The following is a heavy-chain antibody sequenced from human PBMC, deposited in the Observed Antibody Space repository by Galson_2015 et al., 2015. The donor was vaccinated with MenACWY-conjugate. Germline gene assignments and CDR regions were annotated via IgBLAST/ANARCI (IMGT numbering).Heavy chain of an antibody. CDR1: GFTFSNYA. V-gene: IGHV3-23*01. J-gene: IGHJ4*02. CDR2: ISGSGGST. CDR3: AKDSSLYYYDSSGYFDY. D-gene: IGHD3-22*01. Sequence: SLRLSCAASGFTFSNYAMSWVRQAPGRGLEWVSAISGSGGSTYYADSVKGRFTISRDNSKNTLFLQMNSLRVEDTAVYFCAKDSSLYYYDSSGYFDYWGQGILVTVSS.